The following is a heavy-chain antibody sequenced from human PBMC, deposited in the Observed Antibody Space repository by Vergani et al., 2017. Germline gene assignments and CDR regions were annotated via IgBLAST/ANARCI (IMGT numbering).Heavy chain of an antibody. V-gene: IGHV4-38-2*02. J-gene: IGHJ3*02. D-gene: IGHD3-16*01. CDR3: AGQFGVSQGVSAFET. CDR1: GYSISRGYY. CDR2: VFHSGSA. Sequence: QVQLQESGPGLVKPSETLSLTCSVSGYSISRGYYWGWIRQPPGKGLEWIATVFHSGSAYYNPSLRRRVTISVETSKNQFSLRLSTLTAADTAVYYCAGQFGVSQGVSAFETWGRGTEVSVSS.